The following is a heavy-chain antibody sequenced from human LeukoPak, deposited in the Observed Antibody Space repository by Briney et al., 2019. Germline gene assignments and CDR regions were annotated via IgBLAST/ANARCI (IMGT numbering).Heavy chain of an antibody. D-gene: IGHD3-3*01. V-gene: IGHV1-69*13. CDR2: IIPIFGTA. Sequence: SVKVSCKASGGTFSSYAISWVRQAPGQGLEWMGGIIPIFGTANYAQKFQGRVTITADESTSTAYMELSSLRSDDTAVYYCARHPTRDFWSGYYVYFDYWGQGTLVTVSS. CDR3: ARHPTRDFWSGYYVYFDY. CDR1: GGTFSSYA. J-gene: IGHJ4*02.